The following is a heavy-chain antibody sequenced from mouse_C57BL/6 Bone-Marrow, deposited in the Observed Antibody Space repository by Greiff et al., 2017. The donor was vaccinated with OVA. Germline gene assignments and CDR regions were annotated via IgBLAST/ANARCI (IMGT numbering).Heavy chain of an antibody. D-gene: IGHD2-5*01. J-gene: IGHJ1*03. CDR1: GFTFSDFY. V-gene: IGHV7-1*01. CDR3: ARDPDSNYDWYFDV. Sequence: EVHLVESGGGLVQSGRSLRLSCATSGFTFSDFYMEWVRQAPGKGLEWIAASRNKANDYTTEYSASVKGRFIVSRDTSQSILYLQMNALRAEDTAIYYCARDPDSNYDWYFDVWGTGTTVTVSS. CDR2: SRNKANDYTT.